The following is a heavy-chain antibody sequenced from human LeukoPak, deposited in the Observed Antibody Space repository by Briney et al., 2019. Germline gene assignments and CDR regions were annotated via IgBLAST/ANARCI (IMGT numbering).Heavy chain of an antibody. CDR1: GGSISSDGYY. CDR3: ARGGSDHPYYDDWVDP. J-gene: IGHJ5*02. Sequence: SQTLSLTCTVSGGSISSDGYYWSWIPHHPGKGLEGIGYIYYSGSTYYNPTRKSRIIMSVDTSKNQFSLKPSTVTAADTAVYFCARGGSDHPYYDDWVDPWGQGNLVTVFS. V-gene: IGHV4-31*03. CDR2: IYYSGST. D-gene: IGHD3-3*01.